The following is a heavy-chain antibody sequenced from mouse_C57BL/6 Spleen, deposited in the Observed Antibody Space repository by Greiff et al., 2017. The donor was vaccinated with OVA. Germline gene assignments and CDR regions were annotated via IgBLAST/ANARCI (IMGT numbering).Heavy chain of an antibody. V-gene: IGHV1-81*01. Sequence: VQLQQSGAELARPGASVKLSCKASGYTFTSYGISWVKQRTGQGLEWIGEIYPRSGNTYYNEKFKGKATLTADKSSSTAYMELRSLTSEDSAVYFCARREITTVVATDFDVWGTGTTVTVSS. J-gene: IGHJ1*03. D-gene: IGHD1-1*01. CDR1: GYTFTSYG. CDR3: ARREITTVVATDFDV. CDR2: IYPRSGNT.